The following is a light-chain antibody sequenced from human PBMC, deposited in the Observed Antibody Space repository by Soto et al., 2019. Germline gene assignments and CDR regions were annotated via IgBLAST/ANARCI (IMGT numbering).Light chain of an antibody. CDR1: QNVRSDY. CDR3: QQSYSTPIT. V-gene: IGKV3-20*01. CDR2: GAS. Sequence: ETVLTQSPGTLSLSPGDRATLSCRASQNVRSDYLAWYQQKPGQAPALLIYGASTRATGIPARFSGSGSGTEFTLTISSLHPEDFATYFCQQSYSTPITFGQGTRLEIK. J-gene: IGKJ5*01.